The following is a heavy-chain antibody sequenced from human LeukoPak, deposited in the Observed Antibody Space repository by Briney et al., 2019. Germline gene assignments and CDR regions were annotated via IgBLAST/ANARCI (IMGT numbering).Heavy chain of an antibody. CDR1: GSSFTSYW. CDR2: IYPGDSDT. J-gene: IGHJ4*02. Sequence: GESLKISCKGSGSSFTSYWIGWVRRMPGKGLGWMGIIYPGDSDTRYSPSFQGQVTISADKSISTAYLQWSSLKASDTAMYYCARYGTVTTPDYWGQGTLVTVSS. D-gene: IGHD4-17*01. CDR3: ARYGTVTTPDY. V-gene: IGHV5-51*01.